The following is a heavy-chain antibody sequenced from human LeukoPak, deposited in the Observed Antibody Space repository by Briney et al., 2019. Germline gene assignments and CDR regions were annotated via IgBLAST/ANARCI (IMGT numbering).Heavy chain of an antibody. Sequence: KPSETLSLTCTVSGGSISSYYWSWIRQPPGKGLEWIGYIYYSGSTNYNPSLKSRVTISVDTSKNQFSLKLSSVTAADTAVYYCARGVSTAQYYFDYWGQGTLVTVSS. J-gene: IGHJ4*02. V-gene: IGHV4-59*12. D-gene: IGHD2-21*01. CDR2: IYYSGST. CDR1: GGSISSYY. CDR3: ARGVSTAQYYFDY.